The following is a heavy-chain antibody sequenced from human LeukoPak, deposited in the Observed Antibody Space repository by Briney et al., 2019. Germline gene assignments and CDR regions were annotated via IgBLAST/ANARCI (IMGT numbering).Heavy chain of an antibody. CDR2: IYYSGTT. CDR1: GGSISNYY. V-gene: IGHV4-59*08. CDR3: ASRYYYDSSGYFGYYYYGMDV. J-gene: IGHJ6*02. D-gene: IGHD3-22*01. Sequence: SETLSLTCTVSGGSISNYYWSWIRQPPGKGLEWIGYIYYSGTTNYNPSLKSRVTISVDTSKNQFSLKLSSVTAADTAVYYCASRYYYDSSGYFGYYYYGMDVWGQGTTVTVSS.